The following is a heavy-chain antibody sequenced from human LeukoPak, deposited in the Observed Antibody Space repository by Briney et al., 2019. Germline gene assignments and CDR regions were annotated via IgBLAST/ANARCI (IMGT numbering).Heavy chain of an antibody. D-gene: IGHD2-15*01. J-gene: IGHJ4*02. CDR2: IYYSGST. V-gene: IGHV4-59*12. Sequence: SETLSLTCTVSGGSISSYYWTWIRQPPGKGLEWIGYIYYSGSTNYNPSLKSRVTISVDTSKNQFSLRLSSVTAADTAVYYCARAGLTATGEFDYWGQGILVTVSS. CDR1: GGSISSYY. CDR3: ARAGLTATGEFDY.